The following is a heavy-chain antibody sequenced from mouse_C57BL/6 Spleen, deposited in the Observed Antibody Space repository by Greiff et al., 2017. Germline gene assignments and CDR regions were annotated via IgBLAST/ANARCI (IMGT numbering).Heavy chain of an antibody. CDR1: GYTFTSYW. V-gene: IGHV1-52*01. D-gene: IGHD2-2*01. CDR2: IDPSDSET. J-gene: IGHJ2*01. Sequence: QVQLQQPGAELVRPGSSVKLSCKASGYTFTSYWMHWVKQRPIQGLEWIGNIDPSDSETHYNQKFKDKATLTVDKSSSTAYMHLSRLTSEDSAVYYCARFGYDGGYFDYWGQGTTLTVSS. CDR3: ARFGYDGGYFDY.